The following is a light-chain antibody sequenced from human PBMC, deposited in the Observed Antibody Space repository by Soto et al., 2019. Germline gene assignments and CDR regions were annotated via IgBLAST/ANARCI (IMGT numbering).Light chain of an antibody. J-gene: IGKJ2*01. Sequence: IVLTQSPGTLSLSPGERATLSCRASQSVRDSYLAWYQKKPGQAPRLLIYGAYARAAGIPDSFSGSGSGTDFTLTISRLEPEDFAVYYCQQYGTSPSTFGQGTKLEIK. CDR3: QQYGTSPST. V-gene: IGKV3-20*01. CDR2: GAY. CDR1: QSVRDSY.